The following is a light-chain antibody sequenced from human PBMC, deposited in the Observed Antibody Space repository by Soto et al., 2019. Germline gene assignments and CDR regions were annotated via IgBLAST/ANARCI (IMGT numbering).Light chain of an antibody. Sequence: QTVVTQEPSFSVSPGGTVTLTCGLSSGSVSTSYYPSWYQQTPGQAPRTLIYSTNTRSSGVPDRFSGSILGNKAALTITGAQADDEYDYYCVLYMGSGISWVFGGGTKLTVL. V-gene: IGLV8-61*01. CDR2: STN. CDR1: SGSVSTSYY. CDR3: VLYMGSGISWV. J-gene: IGLJ3*02.